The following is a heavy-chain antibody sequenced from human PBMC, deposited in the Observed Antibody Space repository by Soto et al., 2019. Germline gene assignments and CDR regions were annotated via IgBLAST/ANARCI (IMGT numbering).Heavy chain of an antibody. CDR1: GGSISSYY. D-gene: IGHD3-16*01. V-gene: IGHV4-59*08. CDR2: IYYSGST. J-gene: IGHJ4*02. CDR3: ARLVRVDLGAFDY. Sequence: SETLSLTCTVSGGSISSYYWSWIRQPPGKGLEWIGYIYYSGSTNYNPSLKSRVTISVDTSKNQFSLKLSSVTAADTAVYYCARLVRVDLGAFDYWGQGTLVTVSS.